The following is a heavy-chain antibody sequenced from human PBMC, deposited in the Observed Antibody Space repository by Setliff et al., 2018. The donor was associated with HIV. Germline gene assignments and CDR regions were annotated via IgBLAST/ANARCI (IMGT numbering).Heavy chain of an antibody. J-gene: IGHJ5*02. D-gene: IGHD3-10*01. CDR3: ARDRVMVRGVSWFDP. CDR2: INAGNGHT. V-gene: IGHV1-3*01. CDR1: GYTFTKYS. Sequence: GASVKVSCKASGYTFTKYSMHWVRQAPGQSFEWMGWINAGNGHTKYAQKFQGRVAITRDTSATTVYMELRNLTSEDTAIYYCARDRVMVRGVSWFDPWGQGALVTVSS.